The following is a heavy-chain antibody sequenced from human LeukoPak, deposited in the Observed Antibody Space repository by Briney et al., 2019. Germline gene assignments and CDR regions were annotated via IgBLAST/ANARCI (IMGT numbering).Heavy chain of an antibody. CDR2: INPSGGST. CDR3: ASQHIVVGVGSYYYYYMDV. J-gene: IGHJ6*03. V-gene: IGHV1-46*01. Sequence: ASVKVSCKASGYTFTSYYMHWVRQAPGQGLEWMGIINPSGGSTSYAQKFQGRVTMTRDTSTSTVYMELSSLRSEDTAVYYCASQHIVVGVGSYYYYYMDVWGKGTTVTVSS. D-gene: IGHD2-21*01. CDR1: GYTFTSYY.